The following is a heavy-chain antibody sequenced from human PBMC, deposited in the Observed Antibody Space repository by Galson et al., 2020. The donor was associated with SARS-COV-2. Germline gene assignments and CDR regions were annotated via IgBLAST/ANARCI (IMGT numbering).Heavy chain of an antibody. V-gene: IGHV3-23*01. J-gene: IGHJ4*02. D-gene: IGHD6-19*01. CDR2: ISGSGGST. Sequence: LGESLKISCAASGFTFSNYAMSWVRQAPGKGLEWVSAISGSGGSTLYADSVKGRFTISRDNSENTLYLQMNSLRAEDTAIYYWARSRSGWFMFDYWGRGTLVTVSS. CDR1: GFTFSNYA. CDR3: ARSRSGWFMFDY.